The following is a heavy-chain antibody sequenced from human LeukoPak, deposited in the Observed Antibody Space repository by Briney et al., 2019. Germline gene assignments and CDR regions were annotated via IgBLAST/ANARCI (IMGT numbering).Heavy chain of an antibody. CDR1: GFTFSSFA. V-gene: IGHV3-23*01. CDR2: MSDSGVSS. Sequence: GGSLRLSCAASGFTFSSFAMSWVRQAPGKGLEWVSGMSDSGVSSYYADSVKGRFTISRDNSKNTLYLQMSSLRAEDTAVYYCAKDERNWNYNLASQTYDWGQGTLVTVSS. D-gene: IGHD1-7*01. CDR3: AKDERNWNYNLASQTYD. J-gene: IGHJ1*01.